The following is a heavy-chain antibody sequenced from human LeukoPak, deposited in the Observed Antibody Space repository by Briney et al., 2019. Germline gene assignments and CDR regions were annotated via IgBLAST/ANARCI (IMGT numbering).Heavy chain of an antibody. J-gene: IGHJ4*02. Sequence: SETLSLTCTVSGGSISSYYWSWIRQPPGKGLEWIGYIYYSGSTNYNPSLKSRVNISVDTSKNQFSLKLSSVTAADTAVYYCARRNSAKEYYFDYWGQGTLVTVSS. CDR3: ARRNSAKEYYFDY. V-gene: IGHV4-59*08. D-gene: IGHD1-14*01. CDR1: GGSISSYY. CDR2: IYYSGST.